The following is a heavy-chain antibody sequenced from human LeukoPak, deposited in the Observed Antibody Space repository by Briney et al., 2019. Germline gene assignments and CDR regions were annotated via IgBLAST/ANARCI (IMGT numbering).Heavy chain of an antibody. CDR2: ISGSAGST. CDR1: GFTFSSYA. J-gene: IGHJ4*02. CDR3: AKDLDDERAFDY. D-gene: IGHD1-1*01. V-gene: IGHV3-23*01. Sequence: GGSLRLSCAASGFTFSSYAMSWVRQAPGKGLEWVSAISGSAGSTYYADSVKGRFTISRDNSKNTLYLQMNSLRAEDTAVYYCAKDLDDERAFDYWGQGTLVAVSS.